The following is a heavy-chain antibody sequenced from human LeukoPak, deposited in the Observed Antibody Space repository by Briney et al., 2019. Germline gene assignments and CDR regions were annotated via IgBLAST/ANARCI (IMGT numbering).Heavy chain of an antibody. CDR2: INPNSGGT. V-gene: IGHV1-2*02. Sequence: EASVKVSCKASGYTFTGYYMHWVRQAPGRGLEWMGWINPNSGGTNYAQKFQGRVTMTRDTSISTAYMELSRLRSDDTAVYYCARDTPGTAGSWFDPWSQGTLVTVSS. D-gene: IGHD6-13*01. CDR1: GYTFTGYY. J-gene: IGHJ5*02. CDR3: ARDTPGTAGSWFDP.